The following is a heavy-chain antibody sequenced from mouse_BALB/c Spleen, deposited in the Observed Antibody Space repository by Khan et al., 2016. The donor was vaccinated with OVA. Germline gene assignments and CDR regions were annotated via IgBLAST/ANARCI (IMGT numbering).Heavy chain of an antibody. CDR3: SRGGYYYGTPFDY. D-gene: IGHD1-1*01. Sequence: VQLVETGGGLVRPGNSLKLSCVTSGFTFSYYRMHWLRQFPGKRLEWIAVITVKSDNSGANYAESVKGRFTISRDDSKSSVYLQLNRLSEESTATYYCSRGGYYYGTPFDYWGQGTTLTVSS. CDR1: GFTFSYYR. V-gene: IGHV13-2*02. CDR2: ITVKSDNSGA. J-gene: IGHJ2*01.